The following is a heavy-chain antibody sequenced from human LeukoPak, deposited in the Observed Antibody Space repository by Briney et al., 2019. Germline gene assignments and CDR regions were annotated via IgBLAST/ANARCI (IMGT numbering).Heavy chain of an antibody. V-gene: IGHV4-38-2*02. J-gene: IGHJ4*02. CDR2: IFHSGST. CDR1: GYSISSGYY. Sequence: SETLSLTCAVSGYSISSGYYWDWIRQPPGKGLEWIGSIFHSGSTYYTPSLKSRVTISVDTSKNQFSLKLTSVTAADTAVYYCAREQSASCDYWGQGTLVTVSP. D-gene: IGHD2-2*01. CDR3: AREQSASCDY.